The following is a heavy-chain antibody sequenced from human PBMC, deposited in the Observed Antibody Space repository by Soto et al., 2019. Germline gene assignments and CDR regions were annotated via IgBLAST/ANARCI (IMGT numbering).Heavy chain of an antibody. CDR2: INAGNGNT. CDR3: ASSRNWNVLDY. Sequence: ASVNVSCKASGYTSTSYAMHWVRQAPGQRLEWMGWINAGNGNTKYSQKFQGRVTITRDTSASTAYMELSSLRSEDTAVYYGASSRNWNVLDYWGKGTLVTVSS. D-gene: IGHD1-1*01. J-gene: IGHJ4*02. V-gene: IGHV1-3*01. CDR1: GYTSTSYA.